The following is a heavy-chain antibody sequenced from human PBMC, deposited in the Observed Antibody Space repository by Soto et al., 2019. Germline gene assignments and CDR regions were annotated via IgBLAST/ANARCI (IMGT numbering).Heavy chain of an antibody. CDR1: GFTFSNYA. Sequence: EVQLVESGGGLVQPGGSLRLSCAASGFTFSNYAMNWVRQAPGKGLEWVSYISHKSSAIYHADSVKGRLIISRDNAKNSLYLQMNSLRDEDTAVYYCARDPYSSTTVTIIDYWGQGTLVTVSS. CDR3: ARDPYSSTTVTIIDY. V-gene: IGHV3-48*02. CDR2: ISHKSSAI. J-gene: IGHJ4*02. D-gene: IGHD4-17*01.